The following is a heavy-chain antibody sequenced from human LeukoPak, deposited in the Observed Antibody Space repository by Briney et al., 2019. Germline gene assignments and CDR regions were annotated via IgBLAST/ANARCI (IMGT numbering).Heavy chain of an antibody. CDR2: ISSNGGST. Sequence: PAGSLRLSCAASGFTFSSYAMHWVRQAPGKGLEYVSAISSNGGSTYYANSVKGRFTISRDNSKNTLYLQMGSLRAEDMAVYYCARAAHCSSTSCYGGFGDYWGQGTLVTVSS. CDR3: ARAAHCSSTSCYGGFGDY. D-gene: IGHD2-2*01. CDR1: GFTFSSYA. V-gene: IGHV3-64*01. J-gene: IGHJ4*02.